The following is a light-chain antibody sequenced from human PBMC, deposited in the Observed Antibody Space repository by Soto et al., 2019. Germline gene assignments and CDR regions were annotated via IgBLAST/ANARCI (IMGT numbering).Light chain of an antibody. CDR2: EVT. V-gene: IGLV2-8*01. CDR3: SSYAGNYIGI. J-gene: IGLJ2*01. Sequence: QSVLTQPPSASGSPGQSVTISCTGTNSDIGTYNYVSWYQQHPGKVPKLMIYEVTKRPSGVPDRFSGSKSGNTASLTVSGLQAEDEADYYCSSYAGNYIGIFGGGTKLTVL. CDR1: NSDIGTYNY.